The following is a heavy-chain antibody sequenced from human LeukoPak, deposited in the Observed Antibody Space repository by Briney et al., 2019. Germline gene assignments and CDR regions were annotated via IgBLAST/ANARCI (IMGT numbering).Heavy chain of an antibody. CDR2: ISGSGGST. V-gene: IGHV3-23*01. Sequence: PGGSLRLSCAASGFTFSSYAMSWVRQAPGKGLEWVSAISGSGGSTYYADSVKGRFTISRDNSKNTLYLQMNSLRAEDTAVYYCAKLHQATDYYGSGYGMDVWGKGTTVTVSS. CDR1: GFTFSSYA. D-gene: IGHD3-10*01. CDR3: AKLHQATDYYGSGYGMDV. J-gene: IGHJ6*04.